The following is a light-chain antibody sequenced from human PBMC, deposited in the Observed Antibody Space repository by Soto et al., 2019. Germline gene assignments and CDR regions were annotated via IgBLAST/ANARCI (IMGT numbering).Light chain of an antibody. CDR3: QQYNNWPLT. V-gene: IGKV3-15*01. CDR2: GIS. J-gene: IGKJ4*01. CDR1: QSVSSS. Sequence: EIVMTQSPATLSVSPGERATLSCRASQSVSSSLAWYQQKPGQAPRLLIYGISTRATGLPGRFSGSGSGTEFTLTISSLQSEDLAVYYGQQYNNWPLTFGGGTKVDIK.